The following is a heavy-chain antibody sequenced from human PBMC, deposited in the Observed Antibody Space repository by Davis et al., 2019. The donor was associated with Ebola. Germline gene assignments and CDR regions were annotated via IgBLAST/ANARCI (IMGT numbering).Heavy chain of an antibody. Sequence: GESLKISCAASGFVFRNYVMSWVRRAPGKGLEWVSTLGLSADTYYADSVKGRFIISRDNSKNTLHLQMNSLRVEDTAIYYCAKDTSSIWFDVWGQGTMVTVSS. D-gene: IGHD6-13*01. CDR2: LGLSADT. J-gene: IGHJ3*01. CDR3: AKDTSSIWFDV. V-gene: IGHV3-23*01. CDR1: GFVFRNYV.